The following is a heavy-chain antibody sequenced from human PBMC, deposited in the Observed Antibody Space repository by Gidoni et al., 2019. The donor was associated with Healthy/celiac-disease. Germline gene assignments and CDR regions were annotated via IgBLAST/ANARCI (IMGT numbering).Heavy chain of an antibody. D-gene: IGHD3-10*01. V-gene: IGHV3-53*01. J-gene: IGHJ4*02. CDR3: ATDLTMVRGEG. CDR1: GFTVRSNS. CDR2: IYSAGST. Sequence: EVQLVESGGGLIQPVGSLRLSCAASGFTVRSNSMSLVRKAPGQGLVWVSVIYSAGSTYYADSVNGRFTISRDNSKNTLYLQMNSLRAEDTAVYYCATDLTMVRGEGWGQGTLVTVSS.